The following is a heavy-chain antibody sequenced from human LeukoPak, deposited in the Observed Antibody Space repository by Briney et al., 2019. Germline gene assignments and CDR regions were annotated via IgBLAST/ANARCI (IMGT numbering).Heavy chain of an antibody. CDR2: ISYDGSNK. J-gene: IGHJ4*02. V-gene: IGHV3-30-3*01. CDR1: GFTFSSYA. D-gene: IGHD2-15*01. CDR3: ARDGCSGSSCYPYYFDY. Sequence: GGSLRLSCAASGFTFSSYAMHWVRQAPGKGLEWVAVISYDGSNKYYADSVKGRFTISRDNSKNTLYLQMNSLRAEDTAVYYCARDGCSGSSCYPYYFDYWGQGTLVTVSS.